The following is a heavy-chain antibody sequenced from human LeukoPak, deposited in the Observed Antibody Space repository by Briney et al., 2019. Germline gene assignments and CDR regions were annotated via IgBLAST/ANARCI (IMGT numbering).Heavy chain of an antibody. CDR3: ARGTGQYYYGMDV. J-gene: IGHJ6*02. CDR2: IWYDGSNK. V-gene: IGHV3-33*01. Sequence: AGGSLRLSCAASGFTFSSYGMHWVRQAPGKGLEWVAVIWYDGSNKYYADSVKGRFTISRGNSKNTLYLQMNSLRAEDTGVYFCARGTGQYYYGMDVWGQGTTVTVSS. CDR1: GFTFSSYG. D-gene: IGHD3/OR15-3a*01.